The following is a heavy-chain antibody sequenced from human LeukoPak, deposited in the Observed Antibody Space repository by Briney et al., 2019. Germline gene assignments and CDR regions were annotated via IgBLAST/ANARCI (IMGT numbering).Heavy chain of an antibody. V-gene: IGHV1-69*04. CDR3: ARDRVIAAAGPDAFDI. CDR2: IIPILGIA. Sequence: SVKVSCKASGYTFTSYDINWVRQATGQGLEWMGRIIPILGIANYAQKFQGRVTITADKSTSTAYMELSSLRSEDTAVYYCARDRVIAAAGPDAFDIWGQGTMVTVSS. J-gene: IGHJ3*02. D-gene: IGHD6-13*01. CDR1: GYTFTSYD.